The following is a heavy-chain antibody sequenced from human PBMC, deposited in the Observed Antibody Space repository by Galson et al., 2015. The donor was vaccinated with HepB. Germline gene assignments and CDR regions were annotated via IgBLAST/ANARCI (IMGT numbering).Heavy chain of an antibody. CDR1: GGSISSGGYS. CDR3: ARAGPLVRGVIVDTWFDP. D-gene: IGHD3-10*01. Sequence: LSLTCAVSGGSISSGGYSWNWIRQPPGKGLEWIGYIYRSGNTYYNPSLKSRVTISVDRSKNHFSLKLNSVTAADTAVYYCARAGPLVRGVIVDTWFDPWGQGMLVTVSS. J-gene: IGHJ5*02. CDR2: IYRSGNT. V-gene: IGHV4-30-2*01.